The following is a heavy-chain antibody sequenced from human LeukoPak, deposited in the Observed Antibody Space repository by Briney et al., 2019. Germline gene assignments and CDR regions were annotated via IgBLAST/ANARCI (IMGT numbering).Heavy chain of an antibody. V-gene: IGHV4-31*03. Sequence: SETLSLTCTVSGGSISSGNYYWSWIRQHPGKGLEWIGYIYYSGSAYYNPSLKSRVTISVDTSKNQFSMKLSSVTAADTAMYYCAGSGYYGSGNYYPSWGQGTLVTVSS. CDR1: GGSISSGNYY. D-gene: IGHD3-10*01. CDR2: IYYSGSA. J-gene: IGHJ5*02. CDR3: AGSGYYGSGNYYPS.